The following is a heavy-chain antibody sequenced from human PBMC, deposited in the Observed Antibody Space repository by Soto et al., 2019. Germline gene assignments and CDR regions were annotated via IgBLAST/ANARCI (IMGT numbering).Heavy chain of an antibody. CDR1: GGSISSNNW. CDR2: IYHSGDT. D-gene: IGHD4-4*01. V-gene: IGHV4-4*02. Sequence: QVQLQESGPRLVKPSGTLSLTCTVSGGSISSNNWWTWVRQPPGKGLEWSGEIYHSGDTNYKPSLETRVSISVDKSKNQISLRLNSVTAADTAVYYCARETYSNYGGWIDFWGQGALVTVSS. J-gene: IGHJ4*02. CDR3: ARETYSNYGGWIDF.